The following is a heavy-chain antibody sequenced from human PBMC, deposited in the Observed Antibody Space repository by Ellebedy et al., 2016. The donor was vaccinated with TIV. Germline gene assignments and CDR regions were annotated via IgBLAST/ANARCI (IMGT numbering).Heavy chain of an antibody. CDR2: ISSDGGNT. CDR3: AKDTRSRITIFGVVSTGWLDY. J-gene: IGHJ4*02. CDR1: GFTFSSYA. Sequence: GESLKISCSASGFTFSSYAMYWVRQAPGKGLEYVSAISSDGGNTYYADSLKGRFTISRDNSKNTLYLQMSNVSAEDTAVYYCAKDTRSRITIFGVVSTGWLDYWGQGTLVTVSS. V-gene: IGHV3-64D*09. D-gene: IGHD3-3*01.